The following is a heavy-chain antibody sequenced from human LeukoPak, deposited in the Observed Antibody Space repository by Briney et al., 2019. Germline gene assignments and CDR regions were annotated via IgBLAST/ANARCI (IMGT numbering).Heavy chain of an antibody. CDR3: ARGPVPRKGQLTSY. V-gene: IGHV3-30*02. CDR1: GFSFSSYG. J-gene: IGHJ4*02. D-gene: IGHD6-13*01. CDR2: IRNDGGEK. Sequence: PGGSLRLSCAASGFSFSSYGMHWVRQAPDKGLEWVAFIRNDGGEKYYADSVKGRFTISRDNSKNTLFLQMNSLRAEDTAVYYCARGPVPRKGQLTSYWGQGTLVTVSS.